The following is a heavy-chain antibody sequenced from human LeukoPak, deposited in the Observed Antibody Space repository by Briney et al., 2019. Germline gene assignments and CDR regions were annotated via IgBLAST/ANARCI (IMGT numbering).Heavy chain of an antibody. V-gene: IGHV3-21*01. CDR1: GFTFSTYN. CDR3: ARGGRGYYFDF. CDR2: ISSGSGSI. J-gene: IGHJ4*02. D-gene: IGHD5-12*01. Sequence: PGGSLRLSCAASGFTFSTYNMNWVRQAPGKGLEWVSSISSGSGSIYYADSVKGRFTISRDNAKNSRYLQMNSLRAEDTALYYCARGGRGYYFDFWGQGILVTVSS.